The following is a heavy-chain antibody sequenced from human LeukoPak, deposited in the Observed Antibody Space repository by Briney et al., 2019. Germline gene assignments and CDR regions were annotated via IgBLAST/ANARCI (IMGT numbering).Heavy chain of an antibody. CDR1: GGSFGSSPYY. CDR3: ARVGDYSSSWYDLLYFDS. Sequence: SSETLSLTCTGSGGSFGSSPYYWAWVRQPPGRELDWIGSVSYSGRPSYTPSLESRVTISVDTSKNQFFLKFNSVTAADTAVYYCARVGDYSSSWYDLLYFDSWGPGTLVTVSS. D-gene: IGHD6-13*01. CDR2: VSYSGRP. J-gene: IGHJ4*02. V-gene: IGHV4-39*07.